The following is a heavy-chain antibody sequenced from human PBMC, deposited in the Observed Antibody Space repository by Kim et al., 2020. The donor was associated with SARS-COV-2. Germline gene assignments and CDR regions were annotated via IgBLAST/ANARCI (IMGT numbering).Heavy chain of an antibody. J-gene: IGHJ4*02. V-gene: IGHV1-69*13. D-gene: IGHD3-3*01. CDR1: GGTFSDFS. Sequence: SVKVSCKASGGTFSDFSISWVRQAPGQGLEWMGGIIPIFGSPNYAQKFQDRVTITADDSTTTVFMELNSLRSDDTAVDYCTKGGFWSGFPEGTDYWGQGTLVTVSS. CDR3: TKGGFWSGFPEGTDY. CDR2: IIPIFGSP.